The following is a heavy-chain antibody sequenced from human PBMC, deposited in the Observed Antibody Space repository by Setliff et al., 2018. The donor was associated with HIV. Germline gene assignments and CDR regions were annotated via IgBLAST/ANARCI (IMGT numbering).Heavy chain of an antibody. D-gene: IGHD4-17*01. Sequence: RLSCAASGFTVSSHYMSWVRQAPGKGLEWVSIIYSIGSTYYADSVKGRFTISRDNSKNTVYLQMNSLRAEDTAVYYCARVLYDDSWYFDLWGRGTLVTVSS. CDR3: ARVLYDDSWYFDL. J-gene: IGHJ2*01. CDR1: GFTVSSHY. V-gene: IGHV3-66*02. CDR2: IYSIGST.